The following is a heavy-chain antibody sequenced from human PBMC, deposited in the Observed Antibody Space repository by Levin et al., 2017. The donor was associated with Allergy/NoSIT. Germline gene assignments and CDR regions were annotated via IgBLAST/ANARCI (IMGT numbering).Heavy chain of an antibody. D-gene: IGHD2-8*01. Sequence: PGGSLRLSCSASGFTFSNYWMTWVRQAPGKGLEWVANIKQDGSEKYSVDSVKGRFTISRDNAKNLLYLQMNGLRAEDTAVYYCARGDRYCSNGVCPYYYGLDVWGQGTTVTVSS. J-gene: IGHJ6*02. CDR1: GFTFSNYW. CDR3: ARGDRYCSNGVCPYYYGLDV. CDR2: IKQDGSEK. V-gene: IGHV3-7*01.